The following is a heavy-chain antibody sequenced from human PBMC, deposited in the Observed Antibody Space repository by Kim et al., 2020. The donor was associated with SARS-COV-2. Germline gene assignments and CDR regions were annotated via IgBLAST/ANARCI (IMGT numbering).Heavy chain of an antibody. V-gene: IGHV3-30*02. J-gene: IGHJ6*02. CDR3: AKDRVRISAVSYYYYGMDV. D-gene: IGHD2-15*01. Sequence: GRFTISRDNSKNTLYLQMNSLRAEDTAVYYCAKDRVRISAVSYYYYGMDVWGQGTTVTVSS.